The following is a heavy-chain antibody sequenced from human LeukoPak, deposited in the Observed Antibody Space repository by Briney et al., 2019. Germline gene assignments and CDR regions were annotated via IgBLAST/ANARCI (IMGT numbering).Heavy chain of an antibody. Sequence: GGSLRLSCAASGFTFSGFWMSWIRQAPGKGLEWVANIKQDGSDKYYVASVKGRFIISRDNAKNSLYLQMTSLRAEDTAVYYCARGGGNFDSWGQGTLVTVSS. J-gene: IGHJ4*02. D-gene: IGHD2-15*01. V-gene: IGHV3-7*01. CDR3: ARGGGNFDS. CDR2: IKQDGSDK. CDR1: GFTFSGFW.